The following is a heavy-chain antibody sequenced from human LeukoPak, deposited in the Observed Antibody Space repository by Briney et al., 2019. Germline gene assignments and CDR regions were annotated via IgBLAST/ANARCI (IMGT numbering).Heavy chain of an antibody. V-gene: IGHV1-69*06. CDR3: ARGSIVVVVAARWAFDI. CDR1: GGTFSSYA. CDR2: IIPIFGTA. Sequence: SVKVSCKASGGTFSSYAISWVRQAPGQGLEWMGGIIPIFGTANYAQKFQGRVTITADKSTSTAYMELSSLRSEDTAVYYCARGSIVVVVAARWAFDIWGQGTMVTVSP. J-gene: IGHJ3*02. D-gene: IGHD2-15*01.